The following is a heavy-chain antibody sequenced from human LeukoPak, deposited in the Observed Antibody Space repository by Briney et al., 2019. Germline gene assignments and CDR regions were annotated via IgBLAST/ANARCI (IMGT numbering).Heavy chain of an antibody. Sequence: PGGSLRLSCAASGFTFSSYWMSWVRQAPGKGLEWVANIKQDGSEKYYVDSVKGRFTISRDNAKNSLYLQMNSLRAEDTAVYYCARRVVMIVGNRYFDLWGRGTLVTVSS. CDR1: GFTFSSYW. V-gene: IGHV3-7*01. D-gene: IGHD3-22*01. CDR2: IKQDGSEK. CDR3: ARRVVMIVGNRYFDL. J-gene: IGHJ2*01.